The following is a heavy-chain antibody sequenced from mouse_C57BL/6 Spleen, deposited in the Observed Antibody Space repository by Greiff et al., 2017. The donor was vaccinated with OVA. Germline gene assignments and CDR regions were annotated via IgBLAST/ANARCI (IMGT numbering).Heavy chain of an antibody. CDR3: ARLTPYAMGY. Sequence: VMLVESGPGLVAPSQSLSITCTVSGFSLTSYAISWVRQPPGQGLEWLGVICPGGGTNYNSTLNSSLSISKYNTKSQVFLKMNSLQTDDTARYCCARLTPYAMGYWGQGASVTVST. V-gene: IGHV2-9-1*01. J-gene: IGHJ4*01. CDR1: GFSLTSYA. CDR2: ICPGGGT.